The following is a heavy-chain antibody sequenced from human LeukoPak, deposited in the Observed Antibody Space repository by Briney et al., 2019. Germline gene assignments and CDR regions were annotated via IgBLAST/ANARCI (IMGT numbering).Heavy chain of an antibody. D-gene: IGHD5-24*01. CDR3: AASGDGYNQQPTAY. Sequence: GASVKVSCKASGYTFTGYYMHWVRQAPGQGLEWMGWINPNSGGTNYAQKFQGRVIMTRDTSISTAYMELSRLRSDDTAVYYCAASGDGYNQQPTAYWGQGALVTVSS. V-gene: IGHV1-2*02. CDR1: GYTFTGYY. J-gene: IGHJ4*02. CDR2: INPNSGGT.